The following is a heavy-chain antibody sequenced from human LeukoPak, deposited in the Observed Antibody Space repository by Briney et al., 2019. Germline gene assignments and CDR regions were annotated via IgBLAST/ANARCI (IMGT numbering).Heavy chain of an antibody. V-gene: IGHV4-34*01. J-gene: IGHJ3*02. CDR2: INHGGST. CDR3: ARGDYDYLWESSRRNAFDM. CDR1: GGSFTGYY. Sequence: PSETLSLTCSVSGGSFTGYYWAWIRQPPGKGLEWIGEINHGGSTNYNPSLKSRLTISIVTSKNQFSLKLSSVTAADTAVYYCARGDYDYLWESSRRNAFDMWGQGTMVTVSS. D-gene: IGHD3-16*02.